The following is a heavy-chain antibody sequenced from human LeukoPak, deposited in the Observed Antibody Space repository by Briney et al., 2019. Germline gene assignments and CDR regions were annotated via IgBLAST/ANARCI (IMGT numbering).Heavy chain of an antibody. CDR2: IYPGDSDT. CDR3: ARLTGAGTYFPYYFDY. V-gene: IGHV5-51*01. CDR1: GYRFTSYW. Sequence: KRGESLKISCKGSGYRFTSYWIGWVRQMPGKGLAWMGIIYPGDSDTRYSPSFQGQVTISADKSITTAYLQWSSLKASDTAMYYCARLTGAGTYFPYYFDYWGQGTLVTVSS. J-gene: IGHJ4*02. D-gene: IGHD3-10*01.